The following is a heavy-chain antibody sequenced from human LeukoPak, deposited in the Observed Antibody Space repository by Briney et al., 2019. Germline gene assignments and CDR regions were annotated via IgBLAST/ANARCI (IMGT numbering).Heavy chain of an antibody. D-gene: IGHD3-22*01. CDR3: ARDLRTHYYDSSGY. CDR1: GYTFTGYY. Sequence: ASVKVSCKASGYTFTGYYMHWVRQAPGQGLEWMGWINPNSGGTNYAQKFQGRVTMTRDTFISTAYMELSRLRSDDTAVYYCARDLRTHYYDSSGYWGQGTMVTVSS. J-gene: IGHJ3*01. CDR2: INPNSGGT. V-gene: IGHV1-2*02.